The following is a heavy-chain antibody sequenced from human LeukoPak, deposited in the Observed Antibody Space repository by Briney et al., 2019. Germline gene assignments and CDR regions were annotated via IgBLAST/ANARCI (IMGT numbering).Heavy chain of an antibody. CDR1: GFTFSSYW. J-gene: IGHJ4*02. CDR3: LLWSDYHDY. CDR2: INSDGSTT. D-gene: IGHD3-3*01. V-gene: IGHV3-74*01. Sequence: GGSLRLSCAVSGFTFSSYWMHWVRQAPGKGLVWVSRINSDGSTTTYADSVKGRFTISRDNAKNTLYLQLNSLRAEDRAVYYCLLWSDYHDYWGQGTLVTVSS.